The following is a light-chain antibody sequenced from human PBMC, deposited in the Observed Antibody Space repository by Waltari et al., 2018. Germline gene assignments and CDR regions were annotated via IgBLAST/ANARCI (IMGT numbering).Light chain of an antibody. J-gene: IGLJ3*02. V-gene: IGLV1-47*01. CDR2: RNN. CDR1: RSNIGNNY. CDR3: AAWDDSLSGRV. Sequence: QSVLTQPPSASGTPGQRVTMSCSGSRSNIGNNYVYWYQQRPGTAPKLLIHRNNHRPSGVPDGFSGSKSGTSASLAISGLRSEDEADYYCAAWDDSLSGRVFGGGTKVTVL.